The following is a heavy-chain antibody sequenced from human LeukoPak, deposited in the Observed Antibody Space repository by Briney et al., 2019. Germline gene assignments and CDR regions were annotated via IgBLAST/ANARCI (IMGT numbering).Heavy chain of an antibody. CDR3: ARDHDYLAAGTYQTDVFDI. CDR1: GYTFTTYG. V-gene: IGHV1-18*01. D-gene: IGHD3-16*01. Sequence: ASVKVSCKASGYTFTTYGINWVRQAPGQGLEWMGWISADDGNTNYTQSLQGRVTMTTDTSTNTAYMELRSLRSDDTAVYYCARDHDYLAAGTYQTDVFDIWGQGTLVTVSS. J-gene: IGHJ3*02. CDR2: ISADDGNT.